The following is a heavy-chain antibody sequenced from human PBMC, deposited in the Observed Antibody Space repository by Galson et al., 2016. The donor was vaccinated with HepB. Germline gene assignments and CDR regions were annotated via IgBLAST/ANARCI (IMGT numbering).Heavy chain of an antibody. D-gene: IGHD3-3*01. V-gene: IGHV3-23*01. J-gene: IGHJ4*02. CDR2: ISGGGAST. CDR1: GFIFSSFG. CDR3: AKSKHPYDFWSGYDF. Sequence: SLRLSCAASGFIFSSFGMIWVRQAPGKGLEWISGISGGGASTYYVDSVKDRFTISRDNDKNRLFLQMNSLRAEDTALYYCAKSKHPYDFWSGYDFWGQGIVVTVSS.